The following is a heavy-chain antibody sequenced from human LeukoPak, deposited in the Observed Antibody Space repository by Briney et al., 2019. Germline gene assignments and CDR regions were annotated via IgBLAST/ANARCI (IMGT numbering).Heavy chain of an antibody. CDR3: AKLLGTIYPLWGMDV. CDR1: GVTFSKYA. D-gene: IGHD2-21*01. V-gene: IGHV3-23*01. CDR2: ISNSGAGT. Sequence: GGSLRLSCAVSGVTFSKYAMSWFRQAPGKGLEWVSGISNSGAGTYYADSVQGRFTISRDNPKDTLYLQMSSLRVDDTAVYYCAKLLGTIYPLWGMDVWGPGTTVTVSS. J-gene: IGHJ6*02.